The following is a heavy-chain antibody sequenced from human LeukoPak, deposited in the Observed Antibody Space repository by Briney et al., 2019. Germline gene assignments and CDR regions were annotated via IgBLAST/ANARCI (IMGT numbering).Heavy chain of an antibody. Sequence: SETLSLTCTVSGGSISRYYWSWIRQPPGKGLEWIGYKDYSGSTNYNRSLKSRVTISVDTSKNQFSLKLSSVTAADTAVYYCARHVRGASREYYYYYYCMDVWGKGTTVTISS. D-gene: IGHD3-16*01. J-gene: IGHJ6*03. CDR2: KDYSGST. V-gene: IGHV4-59*08. CDR3: ARHVRGASREYYYYYYCMDV. CDR1: GGSISRYY.